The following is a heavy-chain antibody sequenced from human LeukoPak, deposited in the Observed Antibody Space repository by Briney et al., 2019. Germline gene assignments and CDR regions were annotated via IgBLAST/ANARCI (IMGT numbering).Heavy chain of an antibody. V-gene: IGHV1-18*01. Sequence: ASVKVSCKASGYTFTRYAISWVRQAPGQGLEWMGWISAYNGNTNYAQKLQGRVTMTTDTSTSTAYMELRSLRSDDTAVYYCARELDFTYFDYWGQGTLVTVSS. CDR3: ARELDFTYFDY. D-gene: IGHD3/OR15-3a*01. CDR2: ISAYNGNT. J-gene: IGHJ4*02. CDR1: GYTFTRYA.